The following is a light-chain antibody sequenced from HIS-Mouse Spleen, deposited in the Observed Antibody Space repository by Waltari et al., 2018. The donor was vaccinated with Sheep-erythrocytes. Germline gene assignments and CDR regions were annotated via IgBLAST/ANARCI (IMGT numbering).Light chain of an antibody. V-gene: IGKV3-11*01. CDR2: DAS. Sequence: EIVLTQSPATLSLSPGERATLSCRASQSVSSYLAWYQQKPGQAPRPLIYDASNRATGIPARFSGSGSGTDFILTISSLEPEDFAVYYCQQRSNWYTFGQGTKLEIK. CDR3: QQRSNWYT. J-gene: IGKJ2*01. CDR1: QSVSSY.